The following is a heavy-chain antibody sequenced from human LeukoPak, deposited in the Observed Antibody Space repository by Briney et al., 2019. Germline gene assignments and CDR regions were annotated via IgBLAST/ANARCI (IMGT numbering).Heavy chain of an antibody. CDR2: INHSGST. Sequence: SETLSLTCAVYGGSFSGYYWSWIRQPPGKGLEWIGEINHSGSTNYNPSLKSRVTISVDTSKNQFSLKLSSVTAADTAVYYCARGRNTFIAVAGGRVSYFDYWGQGTLVTVSS. CDR3: ARGRNTFIAVAGGRVSYFDY. D-gene: IGHD6-19*01. J-gene: IGHJ4*02. V-gene: IGHV4-34*01. CDR1: GGSFSGYY.